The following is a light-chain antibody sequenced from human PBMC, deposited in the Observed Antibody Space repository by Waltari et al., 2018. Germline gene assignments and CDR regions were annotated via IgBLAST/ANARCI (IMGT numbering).Light chain of an antibody. J-gene: IGLJ2*01. CDR3: QSYDSTNVI. CDR1: SGSIASNY. CDR2: EDS. Sequence: NVMLTQPHSVSESPGKTVTISCTRSSGSIASNYVHWYHQCPGSAPAPVIYEDSLRAPGVPDRFSGSIDTSSNSASLTISGLKTEDEADYYCQSYDSTNVIFGGGTKLTVL. V-gene: IGLV6-57*04.